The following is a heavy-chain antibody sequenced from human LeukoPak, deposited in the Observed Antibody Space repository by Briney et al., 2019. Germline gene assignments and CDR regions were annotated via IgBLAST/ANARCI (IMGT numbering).Heavy chain of an antibody. CDR3: AKDSGSSWYAVWDY. CDR1: GFTFSSYA. Sequence: GGSLRLSCAASGFTFSSYAMSWVRQAPGKGLEWVSAISGSGGSTYYADSVKGRFTISRDNSKNTLYLQMNSLRAEDTAVCYCAKDSGSSWYAVWDYWGQGTLVTVSS. V-gene: IGHV3-23*01. J-gene: IGHJ4*02. D-gene: IGHD6-13*01. CDR2: ISGSGGST.